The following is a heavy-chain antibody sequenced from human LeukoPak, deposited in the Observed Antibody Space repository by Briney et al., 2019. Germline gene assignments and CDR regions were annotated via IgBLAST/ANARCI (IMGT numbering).Heavy chain of an antibody. CDR3: AKDVGLTTFDY. Sequence: GGSLRLSCAASGFTFSSFEMNWVRQAPGKGLEWVAVISYDGSNKYYADSVKGRFTISRDNSKNTLYLQMNSLRAEDTAVYYCAKDVGLTTFDYWGQGTLVTVSS. CDR1: GFTFSSFE. D-gene: IGHD1-14*01. CDR2: ISYDGSNK. V-gene: IGHV3-30*18. J-gene: IGHJ4*02.